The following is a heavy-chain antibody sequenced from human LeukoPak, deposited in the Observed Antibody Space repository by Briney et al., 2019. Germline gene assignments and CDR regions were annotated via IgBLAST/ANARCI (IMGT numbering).Heavy chain of an antibody. Sequence: SETLSLTCTVSGGSISSSSYYWRWIRQPPGKVLEWIGSIYYSGSTYYNPSLKSRVTISVDTSKNQFSLKLSSVNAADTAVYYCARQVGCSSTSCYADYWGQEPWSPSPQ. CDR1: GGSISSSSYY. D-gene: IGHD2-2*01. CDR2: IYYSGST. V-gene: IGHV4-39*01. J-gene: IGHJ4*01. CDR3: ARQVGCSSTSCYADY.